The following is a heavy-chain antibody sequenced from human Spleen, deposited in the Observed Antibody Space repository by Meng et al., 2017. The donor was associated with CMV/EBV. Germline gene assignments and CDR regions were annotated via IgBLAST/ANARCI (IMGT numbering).Heavy chain of an antibody. CDR2: IYTSGST. J-gene: IGHJ4*02. Sequence: QGNLQESVPGLVNPSETLSLTGTVSGGSISSDYWSWIRQPAGKGLEWIGRIYTSGSTNYNPSLKSRVTMSVDTSKNQFSLKLSSVTAADTAVYYCARGADTAMVVSVPEFDYWGQGTLVTVSS. V-gene: IGHV4-4*07. CDR1: GGSISSDY. D-gene: IGHD5-18*01. CDR3: ARGADTAMVVSVPEFDY.